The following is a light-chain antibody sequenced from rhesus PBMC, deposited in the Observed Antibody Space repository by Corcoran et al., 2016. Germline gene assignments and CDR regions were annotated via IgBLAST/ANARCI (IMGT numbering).Light chain of an antibody. CDR3: QQHNSSPWT. CDR2: AAS. J-gene: IGKJ1*01. CDR1: QGISSW. Sequence: DIQMTQSPSSLSASVGDRVTITCQASQGISSWLAWYQQKPGRAPKLLISAASSLEGGVQSRFSGSGSGTEFTPTIISLQPEDFATYYCQQHNSSPWTVGQGTRVEIK. V-gene: IGKV1S6*01.